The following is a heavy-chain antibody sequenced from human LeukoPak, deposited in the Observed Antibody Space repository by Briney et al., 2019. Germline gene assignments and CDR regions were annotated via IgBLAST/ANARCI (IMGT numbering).Heavy chain of an antibody. CDR1: GFTFSSYD. D-gene: IGHD2-2*01. CDR2: ITLSGGNT. V-gene: IGHV3-23*01. Sequence: GGSLRLSCAASGFTFSSYDMSWVRQAPGKGLEWVSSITLSGGNTFYADSVMGRFTVSRDNSKNTLYLQMNSLSAEDTAVYYCAKRGNPAVGHHYLDVWGKGTTVSVSS. CDR3: AKRGNPAVGHHYLDV. J-gene: IGHJ6*03.